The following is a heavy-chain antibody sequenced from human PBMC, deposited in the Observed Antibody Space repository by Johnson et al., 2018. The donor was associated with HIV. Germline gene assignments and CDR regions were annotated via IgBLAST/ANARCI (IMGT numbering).Heavy chain of an antibody. CDR1: GFTFHDSY. D-gene: IGHD4-11*01. J-gene: IGHJ3*01. V-gene: IGHV3-11*04. Sequence: QMLLVESGGGLVKPGGSLRLSCAASGFTFHDSYMSWIRQAPGKGLEWISSISGSGGPMYRSDSVWGRFSIPRDNAKSSLCLQMNSLRVDDTAVYYCARDDDYSRVRAFDFWGQGTTVTVSS. CDR2: ISGSGGPM. CDR3: ARDDDYSRVRAFDF.